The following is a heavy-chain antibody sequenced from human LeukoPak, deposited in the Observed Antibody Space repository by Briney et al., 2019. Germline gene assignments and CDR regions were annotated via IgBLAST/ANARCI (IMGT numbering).Heavy chain of an antibody. CDR3: ARGRIVVVPAASKRGGYWFDP. Sequence: SETLSLTCAVYGGSFSGYYWSWIRQPPGKGLEWIGEINHSGSTNYNPSLKSRVTLSVDTSKNQFSLKLSSVTAADTAVYYCARGRIVVVPAASKRGGYWFDPWGQGTLVTVSS. J-gene: IGHJ5*02. V-gene: IGHV4-34*01. D-gene: IGHD2-2*01. CDR1: GGSFSGYY. CDR2: INHSGST.